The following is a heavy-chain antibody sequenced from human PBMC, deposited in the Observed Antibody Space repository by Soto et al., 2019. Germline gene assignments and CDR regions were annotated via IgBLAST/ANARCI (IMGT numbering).Heavy chain of an antibody. CDR2: IYYSGST. D-gene: IGHD6-13*01. J-gene: IGHJ5*02. CDR3: ARAKAPLYSSSWYWFDP. Sequence: SETLSLTCTVSGGSISSYYWSWSRQPPGKGLEWIGYIYYSGSTNYNPSLKSRVTISVDTSKNQFSLKLSSVTAADTAVYYCARAKAPLYSSSWYWFDPWGQGTLVTVS. V-gene: IGHV4-59*08. CDR1: GGSISSYY.